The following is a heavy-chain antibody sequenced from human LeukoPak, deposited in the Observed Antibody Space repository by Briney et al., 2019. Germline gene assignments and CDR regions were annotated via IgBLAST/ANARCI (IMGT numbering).Heavy chain of an antibody. V-gene: IGHV3-48*03. CDR2: VSSGGSTI. CDR3: ASLGDIVVVVADNAFDI. CDR1: GFTFSSYE. J-gene: IGHJ3*02. D-gene: IGHD2-15*01. Sequence: PGGSLRLSWAASGFTFSSYEMNWVGQAPGKGREWVSYVSSGGSTIYYADSVKGRFTISRDNAKNSLYLQMNSLRAEDTAVYYCASLGDIVVVVADNAFDIWGQGTMVTVSS.